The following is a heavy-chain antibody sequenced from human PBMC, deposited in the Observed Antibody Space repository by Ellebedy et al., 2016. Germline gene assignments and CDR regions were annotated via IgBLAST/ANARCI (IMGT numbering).Heavy chain of an antibody. CDR2: ISGSGDST. V-gene: IGHV3-23*01. D-gene: IGHD1-26*01. CDR1: GFTFSSYA. CDR3: ARSGAGYY. J-gene: IGHJ4*02. Sequence: GESLKISXAASGFTFSSYAMSWVRQAPGKGLEWVSGISGSGDSTYYADSVKGRFTISRDNSKNTLYLQMNSLRAEDTAVYYCARSGAGYYWGQGTLVTVSS.